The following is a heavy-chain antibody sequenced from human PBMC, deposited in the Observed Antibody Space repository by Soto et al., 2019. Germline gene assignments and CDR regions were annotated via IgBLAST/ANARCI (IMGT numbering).Heavy chain of an antibody. CDR3: ARTYYDILTGYYNPYYYYGMDV. V-gene: IGHV1-69*06. CDR1: GGAFSSYA. D-gene: IGHD3-9*01. Sequence: SVKVSCKASGGAFSSYAISWVRQAPGQGLEWMGGIIPIFGTANYAQKFQGRVTITADKSTSTAYMELSSLRSEDTAVYYCARTYYDILTGYYNPYYYYGMDVWGQGTTVTVSS. J-gene: IGHJ6*02. CDR2: IIPIFGTA.